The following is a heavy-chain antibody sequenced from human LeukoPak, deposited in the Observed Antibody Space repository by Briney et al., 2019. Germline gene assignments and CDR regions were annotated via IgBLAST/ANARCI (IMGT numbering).Heavy chain of an antibody. CDR2: IIGSARST. CDR3: AKHPGPYGANPFSS. J-gene: IGHJ5*02. D-gene: IGHD4-23*01. CDR1: GFVFSNFA. V-gene: IGHV3-23*01. Sequence: PGGSLRLSCGASGFVFSNFALTWVRQAPGKGLEWVSTIIGSARSTLHAASVKGRFTISRDNSNNTVFLHMNSLRAEDTAVYFCAKHPGPYGANPFSSWGLGTLVTVSS.